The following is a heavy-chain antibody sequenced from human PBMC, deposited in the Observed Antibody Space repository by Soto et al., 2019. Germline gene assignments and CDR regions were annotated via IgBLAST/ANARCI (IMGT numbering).Heavy chain of an antibody. Sequence: SETLSLTCTVSGGSISSSSYYWGWIRQPPGKGLEWIGNIYYSGSTNYNPSLKSRVTISVDTSKNQFSLKLSSVTAADTAVYYCARDRRVDTAMDYYYYGMDVWGQGTTVTVSS. CDR2: IYYSGST. CDR3: ARDRRVDTAMDYYYYGMDV. J-gene: IGHJ6*02. V-gene: IGHV4-39*07. D-gene: IGHD5-18*01. CDR1: GGSISSSSYY.